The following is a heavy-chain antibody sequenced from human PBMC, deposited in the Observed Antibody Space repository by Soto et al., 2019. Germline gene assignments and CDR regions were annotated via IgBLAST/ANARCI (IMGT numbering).Heavy chain of an antibody. CDR1: GFTFRSYG. CDR2: IYYDGSHQ. D-gene: IGHD1-1*01. CDR3: TKGGIPRRYNIPKVDFDY. V-gene: IGHV3-33*06. J-gene: IGHJ4*02. Sequence: PGGSLRLSCAASGFTFRSYGMHWVRQAPGKGLEWVAIIYYDGSHQYYADSVRGRFTISRDNSKNTLYLQMNNLRADDTAVYYCTKGGIPRRYNIPKVDFDYWGQGSLVTVSS.